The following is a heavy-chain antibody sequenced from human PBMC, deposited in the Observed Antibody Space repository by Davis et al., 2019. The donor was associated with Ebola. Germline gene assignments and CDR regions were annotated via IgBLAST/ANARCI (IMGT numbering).Heavy chain of an antibody. J-gene: IGHJ4*02. V-gene: IGHV1-18*01. CDR1: GYTFTSYG. CDR3: ARDQAYCGGDCYSDYFDY. Sequence: ASVKVSCKASGYTFTSYGISWVRQAPGQGLEWMGWISAYNGNTNYAQKLQGRVTMTTDTSTSTAYMELRSLRSDDTAVYYCARDQAYCGGDCYSDYFDYWGQGTLVTVSS. D-gene: IGHD2-21*02. CDR2: ISAYNGNT.